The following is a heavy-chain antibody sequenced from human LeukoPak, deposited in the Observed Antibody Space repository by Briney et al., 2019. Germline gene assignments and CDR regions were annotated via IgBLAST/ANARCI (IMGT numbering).Heavy chain of an antibody. V-gene: IGHV3-33*08. Sequence: PGGSLRLSCAASGFTFSSYAMSWVRQAPGKGLEWVALIWSDGSNTYYIDSVKGRFTISRDNSKNTLYLQMNSLRAEDTAVYYCARKGYCSGGSCNSDGMDVWGQGTTVTVSS. CDR3: ARKGYCSGGSCNSDGMDV. D-gene: IGHD2-15*01. CDR2: IWSDGSNT. CDR1: GFTFSSYA. J-gene: IGHJ6*02.